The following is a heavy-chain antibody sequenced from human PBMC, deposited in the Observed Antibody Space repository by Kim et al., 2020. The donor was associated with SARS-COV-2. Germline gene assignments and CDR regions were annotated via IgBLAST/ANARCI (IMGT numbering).Heavy chain of an antibody. D-gene: IGHD3-3*01. Sequence: ASVKVSCKASGYTFTSYGISWVRQAPGQGLEWMGWISAYNGNTNYAQKLQGRVTMTTDTSTSTAYMELRSLRSDDTAVYYCARDVYDFWSGFPHYYYYGMDVWGQGTTVTVSS. J-gene: IGHJ6*02. V-gene: IGHV1-18*01. CDR3: ARDVYDFWSGFPHYYYYGMDV. CDR2: ISAYNGNT. CDR1: GYTFTSYG.